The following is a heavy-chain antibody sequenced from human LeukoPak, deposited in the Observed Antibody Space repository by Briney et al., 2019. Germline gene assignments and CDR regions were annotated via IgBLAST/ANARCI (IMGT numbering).Heavy chain of an antibody. CDR1: GFTVSSNY. CDR3: ASFPYSSSGYDY. J-gene: IGHJ4*02. V-gene: IGHV3-53*01. Sequence: GGSLRLSCAASGFTVSSNYMSWVRQAPGKGLEWVSVIYSGGSTYYADSVNGRFTISRDNSKNTLYLQMNSLRAEDTAVYYCASFPYSSSGYDYWGQGTLVTVSS. CDR2: IYSGGST. D-gene: IGHD6-13*01.